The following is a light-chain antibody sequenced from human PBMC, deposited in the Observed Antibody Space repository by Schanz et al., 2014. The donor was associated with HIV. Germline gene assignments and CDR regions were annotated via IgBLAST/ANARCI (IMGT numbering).Light chain of an antibody. Sequence: EAVLTQSPATLSVYPGERVTLSCRTTQIISTSLAWYQQRPGQPPRLLLYGASSRATGIPDRFSGSGSGTDFTLTISGLEPEDFAVYYCQQRSNWYTFGQGTKLEIK. CDR3: QQRSNWYT. J-gene: IGKJ2*01. CDR2: GAS. V-gene: IGKV3D-20*02. CDR1: QIISTS.